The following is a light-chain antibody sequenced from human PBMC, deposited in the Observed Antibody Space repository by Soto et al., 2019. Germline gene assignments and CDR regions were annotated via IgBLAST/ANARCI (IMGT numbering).Light chain of an antibody. Sequence: EIVLTQSPGTLSLSPGERATLSCRATECVDSNYLAWYQQKPGQAPRLLIYGAASRATGTPDRFSGSGSGTDFILTISRLDPEDSAVYYCQQYSDSPQTFGQGTKVEIK. V-gene: IGKV3-20*01. J-gene: IGKJ1*01. CDR3: QQYSDSPQT. CDR2: GAA. CDR1: ECVDSNY.